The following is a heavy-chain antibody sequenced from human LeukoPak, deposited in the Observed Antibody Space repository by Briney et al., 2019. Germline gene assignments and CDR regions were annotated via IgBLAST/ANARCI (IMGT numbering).Heavy chain of an antibody. D-gene: IGHD1-26*01. J-gene: IGHJ4*02. CDR1: GLTFSSYT. CDR3: VKDLSGRIFDY. V-gene: IGHV3-30*04. CDR2: ISYDGSNK. Sequence: GGSLRLSCSASGLTFSSYTMHWVRQAPGKGLEWVAVISYDGSNKYYVDSVKGRFSISRDNSNNTLYLQMNSLRPEDTAVYYCVKDLSGRIFDYWGQGTLVTVSS.